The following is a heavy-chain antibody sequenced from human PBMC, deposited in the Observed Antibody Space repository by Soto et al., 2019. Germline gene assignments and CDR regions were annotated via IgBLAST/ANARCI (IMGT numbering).Heavy chain of an antibody. CDR1: GDTFSNYV. CDR2: IVPIFRTA. V-gene: IGHV1-69*12. D-gene: IGHD6-13*01. J-gene: IGHJ3*02. Sequence: QVQLVQSGAEVKKPGSSVKVACKVSGDTFSNYVINWVRQAPGQGLEWMGAIVPIFRTANYAQKFQGRVTITADEFTIKAYMERSGLRSDDTATYYCARETSAPGTFREDASDIWGQGTLVTVSS. CDR3: ARETSAPGTFREDASDI.